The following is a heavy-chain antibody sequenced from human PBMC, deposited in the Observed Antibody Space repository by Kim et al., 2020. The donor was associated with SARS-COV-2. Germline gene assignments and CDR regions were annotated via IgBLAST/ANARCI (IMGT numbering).Heavy chain of an antibody. CDR1: GFTFSSYS. D-gene: IGHD3-9*01. CDR2: ISSSSSTI. CDR3: VVGGLRYFDWLPDFFDY. J-gene: IGHJ4*02. V-gene: IGHV3-48*02. Sequence: GGSLRLSCAASGFTFSSYSMNWVRQAPGKGLEWVSYISSSSSTIYYADSVKGRFTISRDNAKNSLYLQMNSLRDEDTAMYYCVVGGLRYFDWLPDFFDYWGQGTLVTVSS.